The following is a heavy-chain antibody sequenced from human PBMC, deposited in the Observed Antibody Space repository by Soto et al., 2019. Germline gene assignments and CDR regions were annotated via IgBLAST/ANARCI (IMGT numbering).Heavy chain of an antibody. CDR1: GFTFSSYA. CDR3: ARGRGYSSSWSIYYFDF. CDR2: IRGSATTT. D-gene: IGHD6-13*01. V-gene: IGHV3-23*01. Sequence: GGSLRLSCAASGFTFSSYAMSWVRQAPGKGLEWVSAIRGSATTTYYADSVKGRFTISRDNSKNTLYLQMNSLRAEDTAVYYCARGRGYSSSWSIYYFDFWGQGTQVTVSS. J-gene: IGHJ4*02.